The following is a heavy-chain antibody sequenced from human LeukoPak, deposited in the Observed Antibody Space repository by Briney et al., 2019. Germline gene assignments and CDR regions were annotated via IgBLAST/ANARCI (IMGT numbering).Heavy chain of an antibody. Sequence: GGSLRLSCAASGFTFSSYAMHWVRQAPGKGLEWVAVISYDGSNKYYADSVKGRFTISRDNSKNTLYLQMNSLRADDTAVYYCARGTFRYCSSTSCPPPDYFDYWGQGTLVTVSS. D-gene: IGHD2-2*01. CDR1: GFTFSSYA. V-gene: IGHV3-30*04. J-gene: IGHJ4*02. CDR3: ARGTFRYCSSTSCPPPDYFDY. CDR2: ISYDGSNK.